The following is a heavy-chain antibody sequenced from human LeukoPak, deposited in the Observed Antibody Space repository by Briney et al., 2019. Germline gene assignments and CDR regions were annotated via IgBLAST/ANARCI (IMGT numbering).Heavy chain of an antibody. J-gene: IGHJ5*02. V-gene: IGHV3-21*01. Sequence: GGSLRLSCAASGFIFSSYSMNWVRQAPGKGLEWVSSISSSSSYIYYADSVKGRFTISRDNAKNSLYLQMNSLRAEDTAVYYCARDKTVNWFDPWGQGTLVTVSS. CDR1: GFIFSSYS. D-gene: IGHD4-17*01. CDR2: ISSSSSYI. CDR3: ARDKTVNWFDP.